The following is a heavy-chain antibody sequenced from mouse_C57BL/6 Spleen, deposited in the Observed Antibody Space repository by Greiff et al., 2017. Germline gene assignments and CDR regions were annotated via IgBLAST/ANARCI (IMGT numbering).Heavy chain of an antibody. V-gene: IGHV1-72*01. CDR3: ARGTAQDAWFAY. CDR1: GYTFTSYW. CDR2: IDPNSGGT. D-gene: IGHD3-2*02. J-gene: IGHJ3*01. Sequence: QVQLKQSGAELVKPGASVKLSCKASGYTFTSYWMPWVKQRPGRGLEWIGRIDPNSGGTKYNEKFKSKATLTVDKPSNTAYRQHSSLTSEDSAVYYCARGTAQDAWFAYWGQGTLVTVSA.